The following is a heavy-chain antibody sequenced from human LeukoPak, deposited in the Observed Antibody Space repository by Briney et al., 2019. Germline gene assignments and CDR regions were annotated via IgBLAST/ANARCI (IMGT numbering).Heavy chain of an antibody. D-gene: IGHD6-6*01. J-gene: IGHJ4*02. CDR1: GGSFSGYY. CDR2: IYHSGST. CDR3: ARGRSSSDFDY. V-gene: IGHV4-34*01. Sequence: KPSETLSLTCAVYGGSFSGYYWSWIRQPPGKGLEWIGYIYHSGSTYYNPSLKSRVTISVDRSKNQFSLKLSSVTAADTAVYYCARGRSSSDFDYWGQGTLVTVSS.